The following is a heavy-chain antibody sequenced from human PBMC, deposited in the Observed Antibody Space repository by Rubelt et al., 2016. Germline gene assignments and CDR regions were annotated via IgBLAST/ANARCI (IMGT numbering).Heavy chain of an antibody. CDR3: ARSDIVAAMTDD. J-gene: IGHJ4*02. Sequence: EVQLVESGGGLVQPGGSLRLSCAASGFTFSSYEMNWVRQAPGKGLAWVSYISSSGSNIYCAESAKGRFTISRDSAKNALYLQMTGVRAEDTAVYYCARSDIVAAMTDDWGQGTLVTVSS. V-gene: IGHV3-48*03. CDR1: GFTFSSYE. CDR2: ISSSGSNI. D-gene: IGHD5-12*01.